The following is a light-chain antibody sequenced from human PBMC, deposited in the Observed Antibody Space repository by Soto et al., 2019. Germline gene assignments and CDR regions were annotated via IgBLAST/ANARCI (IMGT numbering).Light chain of an antibody. CDR3: QQYYDSPLT. J-gene: IGKJ4*01. Sequence: DIVMTQSPDSLAVSLAGRATINCKSSQRVLYSSNNKNYLTWYQQKPGQPPKLLISWASTRESGVPERFSGSGSGTDFTLTISSLQAEDVAVYYCQQYYDSPLTFGGGTKVEIK. CDR1: QRVLYSSNNKNY. V-gene: IGKV4-1*01. CDR2: WAS.